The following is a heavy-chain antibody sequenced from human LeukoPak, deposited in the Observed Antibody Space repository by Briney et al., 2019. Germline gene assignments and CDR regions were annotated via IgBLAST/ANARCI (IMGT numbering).Heavy chain of an antibody. CDR2: TYYSGST. CDR3: ARHISKSIAVAGFDY. V-gene: IGHV4-59*08. Sequence: SETLSLTCPVAGGSMSSIYWCWVRQPPGAGRGWTGYTYYSGSTNYNPSLKSRVTISVDTSKNQFSPKLSSVTAADTAVYYCARHISKSIAVAGFDYWGQGTLVTVSS. D-gene: IGHD6-19*01. CDR1: GGSMSSIY. J-gene: IGHJ4*02.